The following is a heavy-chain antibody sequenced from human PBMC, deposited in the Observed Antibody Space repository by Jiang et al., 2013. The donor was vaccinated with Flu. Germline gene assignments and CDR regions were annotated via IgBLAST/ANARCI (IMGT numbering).Heavy chain of an antibody. CDR1: GGSISSYY. Sequence: GSGLVKPSETLSLTCTVSGGSISSYYWSWIRQPPGKGLEWIGYIYCSGSTNYNPSLKSRVTISVDTSKNQFSLKLSSVTAADTAVYYCARGGYYDFWSGYPSYYYYGMDVWGQGTTVTVSS. J-gene: IGHJ6*02. CDR3: ARGGYYDFWSGYPSYYYYGMDV. CDR2: IYCSGST. V-gene: IGHV4-59*08. D-gene: IGHD3-3*01.